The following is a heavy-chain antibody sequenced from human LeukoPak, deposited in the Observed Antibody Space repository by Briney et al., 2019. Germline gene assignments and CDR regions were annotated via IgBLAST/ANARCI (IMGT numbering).Heavy chain of an antibody. CDR2: IYYSGST. CDR1: GGSIMSSSYY. J-gene: IGHJ4*02. D-gene: IGHD6-19*01. CDR3: ARQVVAVAGTGYFDY. Sequence: SETLSLTCTVSGGSIMSSSYYWGWIRQPPGKGLEWIGSIYYSGSTYYNASLKSRGTISVDTSKNQFSLKLNSVTAADTAVYFCARQVVAVAGTGYFDYWGQGTLVTVSS. V-gene: IGHV4-39*01.